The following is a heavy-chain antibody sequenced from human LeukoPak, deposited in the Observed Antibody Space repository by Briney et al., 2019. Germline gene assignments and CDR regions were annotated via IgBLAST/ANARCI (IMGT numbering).Heavy chain of an antibody. Sequence: PSETLSLTCTVSGGSISNYYWNWIRLPPGKGLEWIGSFSNSGRTTSNPSLKTRVTISVHTSKNQFSLRLPSVTAADTAVYYCARSSYYDDAFDFWGQGTLVTVSS. CDR2: FSNSGRT. CDR3: ARSSYYDDAFDF. CDR1: GGSISNYY. J-gene: IGHJ4*02. D-gene: IGHD3-22*01. V-gene: IGHV4-59*01.